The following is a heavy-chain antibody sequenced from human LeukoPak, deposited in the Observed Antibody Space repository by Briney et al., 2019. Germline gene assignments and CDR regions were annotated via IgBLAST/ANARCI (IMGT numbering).Heavy chain of an antibody. D-gene: IGHD3-22*01. CDR1: GFTFSSYA. Sequence: GGSLRLSCAASGFTFSSYAMHWVRQAPGKGLEWVAVISYGGSNKYYADSVKGRITISRDNSKNTLYLQMNSLRAEDTAVYYCAREPQTYYYDSSGYYGDAFDIWGQGTMVTVSS. CDR3: AREPQTYYYDSSGYYGDAFDI. J-gene: IGHJ3*02. CDR2: ISYGGSNK. V-gene: IGHV3-30-3*01.